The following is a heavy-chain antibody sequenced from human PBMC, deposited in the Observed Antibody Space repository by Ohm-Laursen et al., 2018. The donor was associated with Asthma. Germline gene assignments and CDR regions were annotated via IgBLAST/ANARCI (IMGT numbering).Heavy chain of an antibody. CDR2: ISTASTFI. CDR3: ARIGPEWELPGREYSLHH. J-gene: IGHJ1*01. V-gene: IGHV3-21*01. CDR1: GYTFSRYS. D-gene: IGHD1-26*01. Sequence: SLRLSCTASGYTFSRYSIHWVRQVPGKGPEWVASISTASTFIYYADSVRGRFTTSRDNAKNLVYLQMDSLRVDDTALYYCARIGPEWELPGREYSLHHWGEGTLVTVSS.